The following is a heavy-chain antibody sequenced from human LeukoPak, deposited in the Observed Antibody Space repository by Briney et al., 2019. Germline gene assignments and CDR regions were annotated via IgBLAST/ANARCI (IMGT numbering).Heavy chain of an antibody. CDR3: ARRVPVAKDVYWYDT. CDR2: INPNSGDP. Sequence: ASVKVSCKASGYTFTGYYVHWVRQAPGQGLEGMGWINPNSGDPNYAQKFLGRVTMTRDTSISTAYMELSRLRSDDTAVYYCARRVPVAKDVYWYDTWGQGTLVTVSS. D-gene: IGHD2-2*01. J-gene: IGHJ5*02. V-gene: IGHV1-2*02. CDR1: GYTFTGYY.